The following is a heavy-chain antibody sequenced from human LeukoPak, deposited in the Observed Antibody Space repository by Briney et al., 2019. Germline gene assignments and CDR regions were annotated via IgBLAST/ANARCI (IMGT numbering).Heavy chain of an antibody. CDR2: IKPKTDGETT. D-gene: IGHD2-21*01. CDR1: GFTFSSYA. J-gene: IGHJ4*02. CDR3: ITPLPYSAQ. V-gene: IGHV3-15*07. Sequence: PGGSLRLSCAASGFTFSSYAMHWVRQAPGKGLEWVGRIKPKTDGETTEYAAPVKDRFSISRDDSKSMMYLQMNSLKTGDTAVYYCITPLPYSAQGGQGTLVTVSS.